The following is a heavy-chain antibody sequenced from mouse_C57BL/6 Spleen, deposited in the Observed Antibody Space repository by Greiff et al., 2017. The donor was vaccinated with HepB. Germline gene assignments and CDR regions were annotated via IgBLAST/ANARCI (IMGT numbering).Heavy chain of an antibody. CDR2: IYPGDGDT. D-gene: IGHD1-1*01. Sequence: QVQLKESGAELVKPGASVKISCKASGYAFSSYWMNWVKQRPGKGLEWIGQIYPGDGDTNYNGKFKGKATLTADKSSSTAYMQLSSLTSEDSAVYFCARDFTESWFAYWGQGTLVTVSA. CDR1: GYAFSSYW. J-gene: IGHJ3*01. CDR3: ARDFTESWFAY. V-gene: IGHV1-80*01.